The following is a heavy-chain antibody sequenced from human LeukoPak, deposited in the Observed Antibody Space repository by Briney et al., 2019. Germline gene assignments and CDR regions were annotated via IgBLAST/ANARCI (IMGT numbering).Heavy chain of an antibody. CDR3: AKRGVVIRVILVGFHKEAYYFDS. CDR2: ISDSGGRT. Sequence: GGSLRLSCAVSGITLSNYGMSWVRQAPGKGLEWVAGISDSGGRTNYADSVKGRFTISRDSPKNTLHLQMNSLRAEDPAVYFCAKRGVVIRVILVGFHKEAYYFDSWGQGALVTVSS. V-gene: IGHV3-23*01. J-gene: IGHJ4*02. CDR1: GITLSNYG. D-gene: IGHD3-22*01.